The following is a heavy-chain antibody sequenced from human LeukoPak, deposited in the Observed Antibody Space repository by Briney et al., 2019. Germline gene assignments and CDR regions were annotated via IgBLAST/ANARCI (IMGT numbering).Heavy chain of an antibody. J-gene: IGHJ5*02. Sequence: SETLSLTCTVSGGSISSYYWSWIRQPPGKGLEWIGYIYYSGSTNYNPSLKSRVTISVDTSKNQFSLKLSSVTAADTAVYYFARLYGDYENWFDPWGQGTLVTVSS. CDR1: GGSISSYY. V-gene: IGHV4-59*08. D-gene: IGHD4-17*01. CDR2: IYYSGST. CDR3: ARLYGDYENWFDP.